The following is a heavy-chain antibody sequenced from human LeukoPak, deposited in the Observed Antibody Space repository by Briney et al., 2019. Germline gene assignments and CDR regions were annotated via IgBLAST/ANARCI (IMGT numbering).Heavy chain of an antibody. V-gene: IGHV1-2*02. CDR3: ARDYFGNSLLDY. J-gene: IGHJ4*02. CDR1: GYSSTGHY. CDR2: IHPKSGDT. Sequence: PLASVKVSCKTSGYSSTGHYVHWVRQAPGQGLEWMGWIHPKSGDTNYALKFHGRVTMTRDTSISTVYMDLSRLSSDDTAVYYCARDYFGNSLLDYWGQGTLVTVSS. D-gene: IGHD4-23*01.